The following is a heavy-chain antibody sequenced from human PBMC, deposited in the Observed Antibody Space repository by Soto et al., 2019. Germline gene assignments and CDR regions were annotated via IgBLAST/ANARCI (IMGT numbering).Heavy chain of an antibody. CDR1: GFTFSSYA. CDR2: ISGSGGST. CDR3: AKGVIVVVVAATPIWFDP. Sequence: EVQLLESGGGLVQPGGSLRLSCAASGFTFSSYAMSWVRQAPGKGLEWVSAISGSGGSTYYADSVKGRFTISRDNSKNTLYLQMNSLRAEDTAVYYCAKGVIVVVVAATPIWFDPWGQGTLVTVSS. D-gene: IGHD2-15*01. V-gene: IGHV3-23*01. J-gene: IGHJ5*02.